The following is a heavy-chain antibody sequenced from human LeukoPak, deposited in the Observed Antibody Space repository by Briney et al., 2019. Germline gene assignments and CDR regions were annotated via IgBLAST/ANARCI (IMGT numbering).Heavy chain of an antibody. CDR1: GYTFTGYY. CDR3: ARKGYDSSGYQDI. CDR2: INPNRGGT. V-gene: IGHV1-2*02. Sequence: ASVKVSCKASGYTFTGYYMHWVRQAPGQGLEWMGWINPNRGGTNYAQKFQGRVTMTRDTSISTAYMELSRLRSDDTAVYYCARKGYDSSGYQDIWGQGTMVTVSS. J-gene: IGHJ3*02. D-gene: IGHD3-22*01.